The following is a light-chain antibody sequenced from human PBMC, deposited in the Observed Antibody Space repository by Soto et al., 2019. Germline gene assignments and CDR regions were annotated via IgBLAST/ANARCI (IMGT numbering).Light chain of an antibody. V-gene: IGLV4-69*01. J-gene: IGLJ3*02. CDR1: SGHSSYA. Sequence: QLVLTQSPSASASLGASVKLTCTLSSGHSSYAIAWHQQQPEKGPRYLTKLNSDGSHSKGDGIPDRFSGSSSGAERYLTISSLQSEDEADYYCQTWGTGIGVFGGGTKVTVL. CDR2: LNSDGSH. CDR3: QTWGTGIGV.